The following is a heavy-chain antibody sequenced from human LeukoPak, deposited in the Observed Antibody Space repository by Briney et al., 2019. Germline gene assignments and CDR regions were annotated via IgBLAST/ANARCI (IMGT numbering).Heavy chain of an antibody. Sequence: ASVKVSCKASGYTFTSYYMHWVRQAPGQGIERMGIINPSGGSTIYEQKFQGRVTMTRDTSTSTVYMERSSLRSEDTAVYYCARSKTIFGVVMAGGPFSGSRYWGQGTLVTVSS. J-gene: IGHJ4*02. CDR3: ARSKTIFGVVMAGGPFSGSRY. D-gene: IGHD3-3*01. CDR2: INPSGGST. CDR1: GYTFTSYY. V-gene: IGHV1-46*01.